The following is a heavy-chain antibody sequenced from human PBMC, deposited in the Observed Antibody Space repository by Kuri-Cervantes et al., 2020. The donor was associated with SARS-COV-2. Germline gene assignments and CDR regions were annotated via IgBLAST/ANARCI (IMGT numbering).Heavy chain of an antibody. D-gene: IGHD6-19*01. V-gene: IGHV3-23*01. J-gene: IGHJ4*02. Sequence: GGSLRLSCAASGFTFSSYAMSWVRQAPGKGLEWVSAISGSGGSTYYADSVKGRFTISRDNSKNTLYLQMNSLRAEDTAVYYCAKDGAVAGGGIPHFDYWGRGTLVTVSS. CDR3: AKDGAVAGGGIPHFDY. CDR1: GFTFSSYA. CDR2: ISGSGGST.